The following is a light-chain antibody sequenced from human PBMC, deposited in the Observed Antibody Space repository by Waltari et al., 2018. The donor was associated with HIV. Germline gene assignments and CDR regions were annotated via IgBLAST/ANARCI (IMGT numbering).Light chain of an antibody. CDR3: QEYRSAPQT. Sequence: DIQMTQSPSSLSASVGDGVPMTCRASQGIRHYLAWYPQKPGRVPKLLIHSASILHSGVPFRFSGSGSVTDFTLTISNLQPEDVATYYCQEYRSAPQTFGQGTKVEIK. CDR2: SAS. CDR1: QGIRHY. V-gene: IGKV1-27*01. J-gene: IGKJ1*01.